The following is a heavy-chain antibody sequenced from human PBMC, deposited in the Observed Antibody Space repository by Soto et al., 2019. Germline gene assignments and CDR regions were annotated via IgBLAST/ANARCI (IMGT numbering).Heavy chain of an antibody. D-gene: IGHD3-22*01. CDR3: AKDWFYYDSSGYHPKYFQH. J-gene: IGHJ1*01. Sequence: GSLRLSCAASGFTFSSYAMSWVRQAPGKGLEWVSAISGSGGSTYYADSVKGRFTISRDNSKNTLYLQMNSLRAEDTAVYYCAKDWFYYDSSGYHPKYFQHWGQGTLVTVSS. V-gene: IGHV3-23*01. CDR2: ISGSGGST. CDR1: GFTFSSYA.